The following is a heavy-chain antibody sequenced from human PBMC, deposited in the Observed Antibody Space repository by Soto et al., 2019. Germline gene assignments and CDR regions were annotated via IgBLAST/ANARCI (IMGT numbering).Heavy chain of an antibody. D-gene: IGHD1-1*01. CDR2: IIPILGKT. Sequence: EASVKVSCKASGGTFSSYTISWVRQAPGQGLEWMGRIIPILGKTTSAQKFQGRVTVTEDTSTDTAYMELSSLRSEDTAVYYCVAGGTRWLQSPFDYWGQGTLVTVSS. J-gene: IGHJ4*02. CDR3: VAGGTRWLQSPFDY. CDR1: GGTFSSYT. V-gene: IGHV1-69*02.